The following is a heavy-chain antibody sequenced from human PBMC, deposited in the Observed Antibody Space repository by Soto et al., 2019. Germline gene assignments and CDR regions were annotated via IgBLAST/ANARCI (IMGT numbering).Heavy chain of an antibody. Sequence: QITLKESGPTLVKPTQTLTLTCTFSGFSLSTGGVGVGWIRQPPGKALEYLALIYWDDDKRYSPSLKSRLTITKDTSKRQVVPTMTNIDHVDTPTYYCAHRESDREAYWGQGTLVTVSA. CDR2: IYWDDDK. D-gene: IGHD3-10*01. CDR1: GFSLSTGGVG. CDR3: AHRESDREAY. J-gene: IGHJ4*02. V-gene: IGHV2-5*02.